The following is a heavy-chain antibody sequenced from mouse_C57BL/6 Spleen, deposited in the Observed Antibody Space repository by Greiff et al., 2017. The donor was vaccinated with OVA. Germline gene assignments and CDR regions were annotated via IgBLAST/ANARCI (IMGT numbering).Heavy chain of an antibody. Sequence: VMLVESGAELARPGASVKMSCKASGYTFTSYTMHWVKQRPGQGLEWIGYINPSSGYTKYNQKFKDKATLTADKSSSTAYMQLSSLTSEDSAVYYCARFLDSSGPGYFDYWGQGTTLTVSS. CDR3: ARFLDSSGPGYFDY. CDR2: INPSSGYT. J-gene: IGHJ2*01. V-gene: IGHV1-4*01. CDR1: GYTFTSYT. D-gene: IGHD3-2*02.